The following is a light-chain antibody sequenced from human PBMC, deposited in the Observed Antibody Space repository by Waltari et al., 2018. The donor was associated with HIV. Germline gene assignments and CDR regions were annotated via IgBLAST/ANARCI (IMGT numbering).Light chain of an antibody. CDR3: QVWHYRVV. J-gene: IGLJ2*01. CDR2: NDK. CDR1: NIGTKA. V-gene: IGLV3-9*01. Sequence: SYELTQPLSVSVALGQTARLSCGGSNIGTKAVHWYQQKPGQAPSLVIFNDKNRPTWVPERLSGSKSRNTATLTISGVQAGDAAVYYCQVWHYRVVFGGGTNLTVL.